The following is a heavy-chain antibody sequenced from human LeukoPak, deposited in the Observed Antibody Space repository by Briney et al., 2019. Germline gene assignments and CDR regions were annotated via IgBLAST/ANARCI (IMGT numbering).Heavy chain of an antibody. CDR1: GGSISSSSYY. Sequence: SETLSLTCTVSGGSISSSSYYWGWIRQPPGTGLEWIGYIYYSGSTNYNPSLKSRVTISVDTSKNQFSLKLSSVTAADTAVYYCARYEVVTAYFDYWGQGTLVTVSS. J-gene: IGHJ4*02. CDR3: ARYEVVTAYFDY. D-gene: IGHD2-21*02. CDR2: IYYSGST. V-gene: IGHV4-61*05.